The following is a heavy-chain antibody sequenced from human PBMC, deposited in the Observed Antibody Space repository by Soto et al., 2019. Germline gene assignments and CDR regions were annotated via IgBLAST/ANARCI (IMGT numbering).Heavy chain of an antibody. D-gene: IGHD4-17*01. Sequence: QVQLVESGGGLVKPGGSLRLSCAASGFTFSDCYMSWIPQAPGKGLEWVAYISSSGSTIYYAYSVKGRFTISRDNAKNSLYLQRNSLIAEDTAVYYCARLNRGPMFYGDPYFDYWGQGTLVTVAS. CDR3: ARLNRGPMFYGDPYFDY. CDR1: GFTFSDCY. J-gene: IGHJ4*02. CDR2: ISSSGSTI. V-gene: IGHV3-11*01.